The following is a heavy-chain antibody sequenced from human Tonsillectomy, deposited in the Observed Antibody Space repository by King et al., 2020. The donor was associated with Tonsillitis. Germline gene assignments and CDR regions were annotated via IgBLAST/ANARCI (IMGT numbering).Heavy chain of an antibody. J-gene: IGHJ6*02. CDR3: ARVPIFIAVVGSSYGMDV. D-gene: IGHD2-15*01. Sequence: QLVQSGAEVKKPGASVKVSCQASGYTLTDYDRNWVRQATGQGLEWMGWMNPKSGNRGYAQKFQGRLVMNRDISTNTAYMELSGLKYADTAVYYCARVPIFIAVVGSSYGMDVWGQGTTVTVSS. CDR2: MNPKSGNR. CDR1: GYTLTDYD. V-gene: IGHV1-8*02.